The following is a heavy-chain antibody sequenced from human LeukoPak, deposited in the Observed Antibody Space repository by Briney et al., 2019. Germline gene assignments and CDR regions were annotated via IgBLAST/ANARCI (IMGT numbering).Heavy chain of an antibody. CDR2: IYYSGST. D-gene: IGHD3-10*01. V-gene: IGHV4-59*01. CDR1: GGSISSYY. J-gene: IGHJ6*03. CDR3: ARVAKHFRGGLSFYYMDV. Sequence: SETLSLTRTVSGGSISSYYWSWIRQPPGKGLEWIGYIYYSGSTNYNPSLKSRVTISVDTSKNQFSLKVISVTAADTAVYYCARVAKHFRGGLSFYYMDVWGKGTTVTISS.